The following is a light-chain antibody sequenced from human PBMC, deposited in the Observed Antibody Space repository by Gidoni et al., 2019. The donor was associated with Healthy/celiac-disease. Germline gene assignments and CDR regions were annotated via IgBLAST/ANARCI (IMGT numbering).Light chain of an antibody. CDR2: AAS. CDR1: QGSSSW. Sequence: DIQMTPSPSSVSASVGDRVTITCRASQGSSSWLDWYQQKPGKAPKLLIYAASSLQSGVPSRFSGSGSGTDFTLTISSLQPEDFATYYCQQANSFPWTFGQGTKVEIK. V-gene: IGKV1-12*01. J-gene: IGKJ1*01. CDR3: QQANSFPWT.